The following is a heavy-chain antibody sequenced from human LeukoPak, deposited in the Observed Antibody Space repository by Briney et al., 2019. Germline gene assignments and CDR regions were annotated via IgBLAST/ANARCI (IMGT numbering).Heavy chain of an antibody. D-gene: IGHD2-2*01. J-gene: IGHJ4*02. CDR1: GFTFSSYA. CDR3: ARDNDQQLILAAFFYFDY. CDR2: IPYDGSNK. Sequence: PSGRSLRLSCAASGFTFSSYAMHWVRQAPGKGLEWVAVIPYDGSNKYYADSVKGRFTISRDNSKNTLYLQLNSLRAVDTAVYYCARDNDQQLILAAFFYFDYWGQGTLVTVSS. V-gene: IGHV3-30-3*01.